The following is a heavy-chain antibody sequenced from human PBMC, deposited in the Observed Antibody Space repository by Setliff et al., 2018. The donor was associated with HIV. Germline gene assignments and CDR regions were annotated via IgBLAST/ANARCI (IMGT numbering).Heavy chain of an antibody. J-gene: IGHJ4*02. Sequence: SETLSLTCTVSGGSINTGSYYWGWIRQPPGKGLESIGTIYYSGSTYYKSSLKSRLTISVDTSKNQFSPKLTSVTAADTAVYYCARRPIKGYGPFDSWGQGTLVTVSS. CDR1: GGSINTGSYY. CDR3: ARRPIKGYGPFDS. V-gene: IGHV4-39*01. D-gene: IGHD2-15*01. CDR2: IYYSGST.